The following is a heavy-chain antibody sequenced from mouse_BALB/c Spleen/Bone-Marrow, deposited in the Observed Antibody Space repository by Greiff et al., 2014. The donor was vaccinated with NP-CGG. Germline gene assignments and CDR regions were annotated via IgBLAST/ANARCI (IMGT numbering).Heavy chain of an antibody. Sequence: VQLQQSGSVLVRPGASVKLSCKASGYTFTSSWMHWAEQRPGQGLEWIGEIHPNSGNTNYNGKFKGKATLTVDTSSSTAYVDLSSLTSEDSAVYYCAREKIYGNYLWYFDVWGAGTTVTVSS. CDR3: AREKIYGNYLWYFDV. CDR1: GYTFTSSW. CDR2: IHPNSGNT. J-gene: IGHJ1*01. D-gene: IGHD2-1*01. V-gene: IGHV1S130*01.